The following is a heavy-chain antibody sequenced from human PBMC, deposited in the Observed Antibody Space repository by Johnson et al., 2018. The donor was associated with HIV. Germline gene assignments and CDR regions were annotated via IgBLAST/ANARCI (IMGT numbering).Heavy chain of an antibody. CDR2: IKQDGSEK. V-gene: IGHV3-7*05. Sequence: VQLVESGGGLVQPGGSLRLSCAASGFTFSSYWMSWVRQAPGKGLEWVANIKQDGSEKYYVDYVKGRFTISRDNAKNSLYLHMNSLRAEDTAVYYCARDWNCGGDVYLLLDIWGQMTMVTCSS. D-gene: IGHD2-21*01. CDR3: ARDWNCGGDVYLLLDI. CDR1: GFTFSSYW. J-gene: IGHJ3*02.